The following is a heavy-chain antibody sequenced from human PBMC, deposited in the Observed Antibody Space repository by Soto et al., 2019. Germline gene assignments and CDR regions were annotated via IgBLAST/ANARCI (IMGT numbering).Heavy chain of an antibody. Sequence: EVQLVQSGGGLGQPGGSLRLSCAASGFMFSSYVMSWVRQAPGKGLEWVANIRQDGSEEYFVDSVKGRFTISRDNAKNSFYLQMNSLRAEDTAVYKCARWNYGMDVWGQGTTVTVS. V-gene: IGHV3-7*03. CDR2: IRQDGSEE. J-gene: IGHJ6*02. CDR1: GFMFSSYV. CDR3: ARWNYGMDV.